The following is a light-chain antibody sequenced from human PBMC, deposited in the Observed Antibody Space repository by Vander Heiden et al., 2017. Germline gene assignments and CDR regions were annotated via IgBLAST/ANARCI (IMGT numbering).Light chain of an antibody. CDR2: DAS. J-gene: IGKJ4*01. CDR1: QSISSW. V-gene: IGKV1-5*01. Sequence: DIQMTQSPSTLSASVGDRVTITCRASQSISSWLAWYQQKPGEAPKLLIYDASSLESGVPSRFSGSGSGTEFTLTISSLQPDDFATYYCQQDNSYPLTFGGGTKVEIK. CDR3: QQDNSYPLT.